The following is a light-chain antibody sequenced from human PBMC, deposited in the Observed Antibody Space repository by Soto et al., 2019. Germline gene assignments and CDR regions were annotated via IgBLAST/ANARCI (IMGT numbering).Light chain of an antibody. CDR1: SSDVGGYNY. V-gene: IGLV2-14*01. CDR2: DVT. CDR3: RSYTSTSPFV. Sequence: QSVLTQPASVSGSPGQSITITCTGTSSDVGGYNYVSWYQQYPGKAPKLMIYDVTNRPPGVSNRFSGSKSGNTASLTISGLQAEDEADNYCRSYTSTSPFVFGTGTKITVL. J-gene: IGLJ1*01.